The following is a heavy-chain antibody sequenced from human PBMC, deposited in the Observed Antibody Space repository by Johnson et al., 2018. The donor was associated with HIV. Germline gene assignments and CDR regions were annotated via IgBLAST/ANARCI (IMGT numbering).Heavy chain of an antibody. J-gene: IGHJ3*02. CDR2: IHSGGST. V-gene: IGHV3-53*01. D-gene: IGHD3-22*01. Sequence: VQLVESGGGLIQPGGSLRLSCAVSGLSVSINYITWVRQAPGKGLEWVSVIHSGGSTYYADSVEGRFTISRDNSKNTLYLQMNSLRAEDTAVYYCAKAYSAVVGDAFDIWGQGTMVTVSS. CDR1: GLSVSINY. CDR3: AKAYSAVVGDAFDI.